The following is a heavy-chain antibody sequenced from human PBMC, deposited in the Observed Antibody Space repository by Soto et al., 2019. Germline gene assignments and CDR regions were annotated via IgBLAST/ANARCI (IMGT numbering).Heavy chain of an antibody. J-gene: IGHJ4*02. CDR2: ITYDGAHK. D-gene: IGHD6-19*01. CDR1: GFTFRSYP. V-gene: IGHV3-30*17. Sequence: QVQLVESGAGVVQPGRSLTLSCAGAGFTFRSYPMDWVRQTPGEGLEWVAFITYDGAHKLYAFSLKGRLTISRDNFKNTLYLEMDTLVSEYTATYYCVAELSPWDFGHWGQGTPVTVSS. CDR3: VAELSPWDFGH.